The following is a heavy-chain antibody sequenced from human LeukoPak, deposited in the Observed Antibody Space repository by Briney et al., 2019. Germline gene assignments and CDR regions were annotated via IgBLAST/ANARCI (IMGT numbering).Heavy chain of an antibody. CDR2: INHSGST. V-gene: IGHV4-34*01. CDR1: GGSFSGYY. Sequence: PSETLSLTCAVYGGSFSGYYWSWIRQPPGKGLEWIGEINHSGSTNYNPSLKSRVTISVDTSKNQFSLKLSSVTAADTAVYYCARRKVRGVIITARFDPWGQGTLVTVSS. J-gene: IGHJ5*02. CDR3: ARRKVRGVIITARFDP. D-gene: IGHD3-10*01.